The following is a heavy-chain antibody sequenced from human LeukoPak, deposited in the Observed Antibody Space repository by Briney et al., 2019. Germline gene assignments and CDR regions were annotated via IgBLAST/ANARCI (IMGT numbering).Heavy chain of an antibody. V-gene: IGHV3-21*01. CDR1: GFTFSSYS. CDR2: ISSSSSYI. D-gene: IGHD6-13*01. CDR3: ARGGSSWYGDY. Sequence: GGSLRLSCAASGFTFSSYSMNWVRQAPGKGLEWVSSISSSSSYIYYADSVKGRFTISRDNAKNSLYLQMDSLRAEDTAVYYCARGGSSWYGDYWGQGTLVTVSS. J-gene: IGHJ4*02.